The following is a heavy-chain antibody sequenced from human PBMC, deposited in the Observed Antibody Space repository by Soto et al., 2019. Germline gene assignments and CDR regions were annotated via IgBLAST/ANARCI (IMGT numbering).Heavy chain of an antibody. CDR2: IYWNDDK. CDR1: GFSLSTSGVG. CDR3: AHRLGYSGSDSAVDI. J-gene: IGHJ3*02. D-gene: IGHD1-26*01. Sequence: QITLKESGPTLVKPTQTLTLTCTFPGFSLSTSGVGVAWIRQPPGKALEWLALIYWNDDKRYSPSLKSRLTITIDTSKSQVVLTMTNMDPGDTPTYYRAHRLGYSGSDSAVDIWGQGTIVTVAS. V-gene: IGHV2-5*01.